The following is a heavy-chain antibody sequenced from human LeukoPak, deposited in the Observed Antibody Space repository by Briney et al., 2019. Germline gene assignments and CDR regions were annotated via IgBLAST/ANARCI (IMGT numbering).Heavy chain of an antibody. CDR3: ARIPGSSGWNYYFDY. V-gene: IGHV3-48*03. CDR1: GVTFSSYE. D-gene: IGHD6-19*01. J-gene: IGHJ4*02. Sequence: PGGSLRLSCAGSGVTFSSYEMTWVRQAPGKGLEWVSYISSGGSTVHYADSVKGCFTISRDNTKNSLYLQMNSLRAEDTAVYYCARIPGSSGWNYYFDYWGQGTLVTVSS. CDR2: ISSGGSTV.